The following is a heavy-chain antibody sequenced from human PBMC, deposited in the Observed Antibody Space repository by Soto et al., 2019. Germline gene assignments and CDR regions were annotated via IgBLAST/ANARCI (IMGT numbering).Heavy chain of an antibody. CDR2: INHSGST. Sequence: SETLSLTCAVYGGSLSGYYWSWIRQPPGKGLEWIGEINHSGSTNYNPSLKSRVTISVDTSKNQFSLKLSSVTAADTAVYYCARGGLGLSPPFDYWGQGTLVT. V-gene: IGHV4-34*01. CDR1: GGSLSGYY. CDR3: ARGGLGLSPPFDY. D-gene: IGHD5-12*01. J-gene: IGHJ4*02.